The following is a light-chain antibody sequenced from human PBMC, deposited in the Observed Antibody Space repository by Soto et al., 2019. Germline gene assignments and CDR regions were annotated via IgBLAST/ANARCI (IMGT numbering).Light chain of an antibody. CDR3: RQYGSSPST. J-gene: IGKJ3*01. CDR1: QSVSSN. Sequence: EIVMTQSPATLSVSPGERATLSCRASQSVSSNLAWYQQKPGQAPRLLIYGASSRATGIPDRFSGSGSGTDFTLTISRLEPEDFAVYYCRQYGSSPSTFGPGTKVDIK. V-gene: IGKV3-20*01. CDR2: GAS.